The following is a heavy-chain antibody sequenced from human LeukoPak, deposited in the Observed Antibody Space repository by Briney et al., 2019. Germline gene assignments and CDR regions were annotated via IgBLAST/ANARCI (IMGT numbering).Heavy chain of an antibody. CDR3: ASPLIPYCSSTSCYRDDAFDI. D-gene: IGHD2-2*01. CDR2: ISYDGSNK. CDR1: GFTFRSYA. J-gene: IGHJ3*02. Sequence: GGSLRLSCAASGFTFRSYAMSWVRQAPGKGLEWVAVISYDGSNKYYADSVKGRFTISRDNSKNTLYLQMNSLRAEDTAVYYCASPLIPYCSSTSCYRDDAFDIWGQGTMVTVSS. V-gene: IGHV3-30-3*01.